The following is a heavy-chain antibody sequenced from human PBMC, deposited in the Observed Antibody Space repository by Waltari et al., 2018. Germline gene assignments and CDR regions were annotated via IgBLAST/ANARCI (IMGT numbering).Heavy chain of an antibody. Sequence: QVQLVQSGAEVKKPGSSVKVSCKASGGTFSSYAISWVRQAPGQGLEWMGGIPPSFGTANYAQKFQGRVTITADESTSTAYMELSSLRSEDTAVYYCARDDETYYYDSSGYLGPYYYYYGMDVWGQGTTVTVSS. V-gene: IGHV1-69*12. CDR3: ARDDETYYYDSSGYLGPYYYYYGMDV. J-gene: IGHJ6*02. CDR2: IPPSFGTA. D-gene: IGHD3-22*01. CDR1: GGTFSSYA.